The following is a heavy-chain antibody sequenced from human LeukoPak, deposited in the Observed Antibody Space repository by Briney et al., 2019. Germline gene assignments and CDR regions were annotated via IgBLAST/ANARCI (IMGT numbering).Heavy chain of an antibody. J-gene: IGHJ6*04. CDR1: GFTFSSYW. CDR2: IKQDGSEK. CDR3: AELGITMIGGV. D-gene: IGHD3-10*02. Sequence: GGSLRLSCAASGFTFSSYWMTWVRQAPGKGLEWVANIKQDGSEKYYVDSVKGRFTISGDNAKNSLYLQMNSLRAEDTAVYYCAELGITMIGGVWGKGTTVTISS. V-gene: IGHV3-7*01.